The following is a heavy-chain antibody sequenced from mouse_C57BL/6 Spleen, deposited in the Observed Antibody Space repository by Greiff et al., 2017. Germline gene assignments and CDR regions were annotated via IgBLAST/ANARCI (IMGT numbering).Heavy chain of an antibody. CDR3: ARSQGYGGEGYYFDY. Sequence: QVQLKESGPELVKPGASVKLSCKASGYTFTSYDINWVKQRPGQGLEWIGWIYPRDGSTKYNEKFKGKATLTVDTSSSTAYMELHSQTSEDSAVYFCARSQGYGGEGYYFDYWGQGTTLTVSS. J-gene: IGHJ2*01. D-gene: IGHD2-2*01. V-gene: IGHV1-85*01. CDR1: GYTFTSYD. CDR2: IYPRDGST.